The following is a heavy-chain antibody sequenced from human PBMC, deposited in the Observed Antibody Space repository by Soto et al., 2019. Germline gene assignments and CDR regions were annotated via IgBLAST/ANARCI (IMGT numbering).Heavy chain of an antibody. CDR3: ARSGGTTLGYYYGMDV. CDR1: GDSVSSNSAA. D-gene: IGHD1-7*01. V-gene: IGHV6-1*01. J-gene: IGHJ6*02. CDR2: TYYRSKWYN. Sequence: QTLSLTCAISGDSVSSNSAAWNWIRQSPSRGLEWLGRTYYRSKWYNDYAVSVKSRITINPDTSKNQFSLQLNSVTPEDTAVYYCARSGGTTLGYYYGMDVWGQGTTVTVSS.